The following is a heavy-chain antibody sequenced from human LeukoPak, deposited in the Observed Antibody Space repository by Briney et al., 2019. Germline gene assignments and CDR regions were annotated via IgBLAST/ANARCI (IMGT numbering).Heavy chain of an antibody. CDR2: INPNSGGT. J-gene: IGHJ4*02. V-gene: IGHV1-2*02. CDR1: GYTFTGYY. CDR3: ARGGRYCSGGSCYQDY. D-gene: IGHD2-15*01. Sequence: ASVKVSCKASGYTFTGYYMHWVRQAPGQGLEWMGWINPNSGGTNCAQKFQGRVTMTRDTSISTAYMELSRLRSDDTAVYYRARGGRYCSGGSCYQDYWGQGTLVTVSS.